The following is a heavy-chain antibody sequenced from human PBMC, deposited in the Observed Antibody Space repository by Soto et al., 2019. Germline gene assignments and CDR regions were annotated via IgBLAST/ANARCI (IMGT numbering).Heavy chain of an antibody. V-gene: IGHV3-23*01. D-gene: IGHD4-4*01. CDR2: ISGSGTSA. Sequence: EVQLMEAGGGLVQPGGSLRLSCAGSGFTFSTQAMSWVRQAPGKGLVWVSVISGSGTSAYYADSVKGRFTISRDNSKNTLHLQMNSLRAEDTAVYYCAQLTSNWGQGTLVTVSS. CDR1: GFTFSTQA. CDR3: AQLTSN. J-gene: IGHJ4*02.